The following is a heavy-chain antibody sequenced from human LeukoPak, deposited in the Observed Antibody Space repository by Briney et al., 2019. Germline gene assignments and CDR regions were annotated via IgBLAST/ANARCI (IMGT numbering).Heavy chain of an antibody. Sequence: GGSLRLSCAASGFTFSSSGMHWVRQAPGKGLEWVAVIPYDGSNKYYADSVKGRFTISRDNAKNSLYLQMNSLRAEDTAVYYCAGSIRATIQRAFDYWGQGTLVTVSS. CDR3: AGSIRATIQRAFDY. V-gene: IGHV3-30*03. J-gene: IGHJ4*02. D-gene: IGHD5-24*01. CDR1: GFTFSSSG. CDR2: IPYDGSNK.